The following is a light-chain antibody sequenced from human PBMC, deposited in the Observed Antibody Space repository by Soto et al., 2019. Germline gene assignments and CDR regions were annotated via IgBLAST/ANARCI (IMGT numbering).Light chain of an antibody. J-gene: IGKJ3*01. Sequence: EIVLTQSPGTLSLSPGERATLSCRASQSVSDNHLACYHKKPGQPPRLLIYGSSNRATGIADRFSGNGSGTEFNLTFSILEPEDFATYYCHHYDRAPIFTFGPGTKVDI. CDR1: QSVSDNH. CDR2: GSS. V-gene: IGKV3-20*01. CDR3: HHYDRAPIFT.